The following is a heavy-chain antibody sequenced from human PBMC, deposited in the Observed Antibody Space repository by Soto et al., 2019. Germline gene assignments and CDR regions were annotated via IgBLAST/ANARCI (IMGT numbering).Heavy chain of an antibody. CDR2: IYYSGST. CDR3: ARGAVYYYYGMDV. CDR1: GGSISSYY. Sequence: SETLSLTCTVSGGSISSYYWSWIRQPPGKGLEWIGYIYYSGSTNYNPSLKSRVTISVDTSKNQFSLKLSSVTAADTAVYYCARGAVYYYYGMDVWGQGTTVTVSS. J-gene: IGHJ6*02. V-gene: IGHV4-59*01.